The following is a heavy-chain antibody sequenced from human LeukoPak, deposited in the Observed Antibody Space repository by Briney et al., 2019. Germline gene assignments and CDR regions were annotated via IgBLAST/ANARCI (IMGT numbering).Heavy chain of an antibody. Sequence: GGSLRLSCAASGFIFSSYSMNWVRQTPGKGLEWISYISSGSGTTYYGDSVQGRFITSRDNAENSLHLQMNSLKTEDTAVYYCTSPTYYYDLPGSWYFDLWGRGTLVTVSS. D-gene: IGHD3-22*01. CDR1: GFIFSSYS. V-gene: IGHV3-48*01. CDR2: ISSGSGTT. J-gene: IGHJ2*01. CDR3: TSPTYYYDLPGSWYFDL.